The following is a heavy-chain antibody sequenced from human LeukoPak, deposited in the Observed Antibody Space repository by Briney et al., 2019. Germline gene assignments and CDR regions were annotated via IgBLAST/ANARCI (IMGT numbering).Heavy chain of an antibody. J-gene: IGHJ4*02. Sequence: GGSLRLSCAASGFTFDDYAMHWVRQAPGKGLEWVSGISWNSGSIGYADSVKGRFTISRDNAKNSLYLQMNSLRAEDMALYYCAKDSSPQYSSGWEFDYWGQGTLVTVSS. CDR2: ISWNSGSI. D-gene: IGHD6-19*01. V-gene: IGHV3-9*03. CDR1: GFTFDDYA. CDR3: AKDSSPQYSSGWEFDY.